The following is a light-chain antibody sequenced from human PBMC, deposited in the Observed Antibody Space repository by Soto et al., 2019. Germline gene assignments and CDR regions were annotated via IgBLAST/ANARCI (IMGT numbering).Light chain of an antibody. CDR1: QTISSW. J-gene: IGKJ4*01. Sequence: DIQMTQSPSTLSGSVGDRVTINCLASQTISSWLAWYQQTPGKAPKLLIYKASTLNSGVPSRFSGSGSGTEFTLPISSLQPDDFATYYCQQLYSAPLTFGGGTKVDIK. V-gene: IGKV1-5*03. CDR2: KAS. CDR3: QQLYSAPLT.